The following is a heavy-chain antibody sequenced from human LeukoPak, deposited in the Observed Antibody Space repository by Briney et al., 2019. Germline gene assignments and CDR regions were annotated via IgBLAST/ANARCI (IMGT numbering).Heavy chain of an antibody. D-gene: IGHD1-26*01. V-gene: IGHV3-21*01. CDR3: AGERLGGTFDY. CDR1: GFTFNSYA. J-gene: IGHJ4*02. Sequence: GGSLRLSCAASGFTFNSYAMSWVRQAPGKGLEWVSSISGSSSYIYYADSVKGRFTISRDNAKNSLFLQMDSLRAEDTAVYYCAGERLGGTFDYWGQGTLVTVSS. CDR2: ISGSSSYI.